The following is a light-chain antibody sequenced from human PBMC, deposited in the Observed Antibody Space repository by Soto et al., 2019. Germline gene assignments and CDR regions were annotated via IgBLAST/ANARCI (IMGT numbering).Light chain of an antibody. J-gene: IGLJ1*01. V-gene: IGLV2-8*01. CDR2: EVS. CDR1: SSDVGGYNY. Sequence: QSALTQPPSASGSPGQSVTISCTGTSSDVGGYNYVSWYQKHPGKAPKLMIYEVSKGPSGVPDRFSGSKSGNTASLTVSGLQAEDEADYYCSSYAGSNNFGVFGTGTKLTVL. CDR3: SSYAGSNNFGV.